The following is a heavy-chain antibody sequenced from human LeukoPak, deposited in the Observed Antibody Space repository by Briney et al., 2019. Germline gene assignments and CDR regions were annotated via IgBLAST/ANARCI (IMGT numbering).Heavy chain of an antibody. J-gene: IGHJ5*02. D-gene: IGHD4-17*01. CDR3: ARRGEDYGDYDGWFDP. V-gene: IGHV1-46*01. Sequence: GASVRVSCKASGYTFTSYYMHWVRQAPGQVLEWMGIINPSGGSTSYAQKFQGRVTMTRDTSTSTVYMELSSLRSEDTAVYYCARRGEDYGDYDGWFDPWGQGTLVTVSS. CDR2: INPSGGST. CDR1: GYTFTSYY.